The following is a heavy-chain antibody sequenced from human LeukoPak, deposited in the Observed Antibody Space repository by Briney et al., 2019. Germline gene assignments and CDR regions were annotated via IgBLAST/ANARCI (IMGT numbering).Heavy chain of an antibody. J-gene: IGHJ4*02. CDR3: ARGSLEWPFDY. Sequence: PSETLSLTRTVSGGSISSSSYYCGWVRQPPGKGLEWIGSIYYSGSTYYNPSLKSRVTISVDTSKNQFSLKLSSVTAADTAVYYCARGSLEWPFDYWGQGTLVTVSS. CDR1: GGSISSSSYY. CDR2: IYYSGST. V-gene: IGHV4-39*01. D-gene: IGHD3-10*01.